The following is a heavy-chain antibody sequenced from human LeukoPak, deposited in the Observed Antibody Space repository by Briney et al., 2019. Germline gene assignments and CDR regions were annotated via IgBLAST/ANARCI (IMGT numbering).Heavy chain of an antibody. CDR1: GGTFSSYA. V-gene: IGHV1-69*04. J-gene: IGHJ5*02. Sequence: ASVKVSCKASGGTFSSYAISWVRQAPGQGLEWMGRIIPILGIANYAQKFQGRVTITADESTSTAYMELSSLRSEDTAVYYCARVGGYDYGEDWFDPWGQGTLVTVSS. CDR3: ARVGGYDYGEDWFDP. CDR2: IIPILGIA. D-gene: IGHD5-12*01.